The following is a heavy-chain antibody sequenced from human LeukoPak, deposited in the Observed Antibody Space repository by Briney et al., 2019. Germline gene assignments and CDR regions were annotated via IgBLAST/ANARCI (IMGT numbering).Heavy chain of an antibody. CDR2: IIPIFGTA. CDR3: VRAAYGSGIDYYYMDV. Sequence: ASVKVSCKASGGTFSSYAISWVRQAPGQGLEWMGGIIPIFGTANYAQKFQGRVTITTDESTSTAYMELSSLRSEDTAVYYCVRAAYGSGIDYYYMDVWGKGTTVTVSS. V-gene: IGHV1-69*05. J-gene: IGHJ6*03. CDR1: GGTFSSYA. D-gene: IGHD3-10*01.